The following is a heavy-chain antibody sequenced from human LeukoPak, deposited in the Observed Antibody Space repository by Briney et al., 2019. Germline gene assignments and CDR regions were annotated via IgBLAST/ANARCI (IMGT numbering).Heavy chain of an antibody. J-gene: IGHJ6*02. V-gene: IGHV6-1*01. CDR3: ARGSAINV. D-gene: IGHD2-2*02. CDR2: TYYRSKWFH. Sequence: SQTLSLTCAVSGDSVSSNLTAWNWIRQSPSRGLEWLGRTYYRSKWFHEYAVSVKSRITISPDTSKNQFSLQPNSVTPEDTAVYYCARGSAINVWGQGTTVTVSS. CDR1: GDSVSSNLTA.